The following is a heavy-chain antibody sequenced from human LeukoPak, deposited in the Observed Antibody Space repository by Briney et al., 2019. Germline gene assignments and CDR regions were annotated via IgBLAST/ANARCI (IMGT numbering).Heavy chain of an antibody. J-gene: IGHJ4*02. V-gene: IGHV4-39*01. Sequence: SETLSLTCSVSGGSISSSSSYWGWIRQPPGKGLEWIGSIYYSGSSFDNPALKSRVTISVDTSKNQFSLKLSSVTAADTAVYYCASLRERSYYARGFDYWGQGTLVTVSS. CDR1: GGSISSSSSY. D-gene: IGHD1-26*01. CDR2: IYYSGSS. CDR3: ASLRERSYYARGFDY.